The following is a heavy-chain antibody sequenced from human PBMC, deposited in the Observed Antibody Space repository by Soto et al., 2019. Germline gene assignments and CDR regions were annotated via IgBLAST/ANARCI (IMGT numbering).Heavy chain of an antibody. Sequence: GGSLRLSCAASGLSFSSHSFNWVRQAPGQGLEWVAYISSRSSLILYADSVRGRFVISRDNALNSLYLQMNSPGDEDTAIYYCARERGEYDSGWYIDRWGQGTPVTVSS. J-gene: IGHJ5*02. V-gene: IGHV3-21*06. CDR3: ARERGEYDSGWYIDR. CDR1: GLSFSSHS. D-gene: IGHD6-19*01. CDR2: ISSRSSLI.